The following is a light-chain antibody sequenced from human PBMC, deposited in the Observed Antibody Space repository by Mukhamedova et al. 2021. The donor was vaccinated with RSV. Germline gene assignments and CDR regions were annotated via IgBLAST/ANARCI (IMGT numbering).Light chain of an antibody. CDR2: AAS. V-gene: IGKV1-12*01. CDR3: QQAKSFPYT. J-gene: IGKJ2*01. Sequence: WYQRRVHGQAPKLLIYAASSLQSGVPSRFSGSGSGTDFTLTISSLQPEDFATYYCQQAKSFPYTFGQGTKLEIK.